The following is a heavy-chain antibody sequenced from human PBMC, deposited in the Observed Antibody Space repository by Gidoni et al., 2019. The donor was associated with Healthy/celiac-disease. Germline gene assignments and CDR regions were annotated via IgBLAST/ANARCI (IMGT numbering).Heavy chain of an antibody. CDR1: GFTFSSYA. CDR3: AKAPGVAAMGRPVDY. V-gene: IGHV3-23*01. CDR2: ISGSGGST. Sequence: EVQLLESGGGLVQPGGSLRLSCAASGFTFSSYAMSWVRQAPGKGLEWVSAISGSGGSTYYADSVMGRFTISRDNSKNTLFLQMNSLRAEDTAVYYCAKAPGVAAMGRPVDYWGQGTLVTVSS. D-gene: IGHD5-18*01. J-gene: IGHJ4*02.